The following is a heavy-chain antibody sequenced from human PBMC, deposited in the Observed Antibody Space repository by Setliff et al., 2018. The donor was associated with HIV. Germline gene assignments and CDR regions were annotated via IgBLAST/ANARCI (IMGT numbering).Heavy chain of an antibody. CDR3: ARGAWYTSGWYSSRYLDV. V-gene: IGHV1-8*02. Sequence: GASVQVSCKASGYTFTSGDINWVRQATGQGLEWMGWMNPNSGNTGYAQKFQGRVTMTRDTSIKTAYMELSSLRSEDTAVYYCARGAWYTSGWYSSRYLDVWGKGTTVTVSS. D-gene: IGHD6-19*01. J-gene: IGHJ6*03. CDR2: MNPNSGNT. CDR1: GYTFTSGD.